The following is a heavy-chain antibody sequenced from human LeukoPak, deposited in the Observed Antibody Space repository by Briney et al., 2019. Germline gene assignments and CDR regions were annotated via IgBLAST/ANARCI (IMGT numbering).Heavy chain of an antibody. J-gene: IGHJ4*02. CDR3: ASDYGGNSGGGPVDY. V-gene: IGHV1-2*02. Sequence: ASVTVSCKASGYTFTGYYMHWVRQAPGQGLEWMGWINPNSGGTNYAQKFQGRVTMTRDTSISTAYMELSRLRSDDTAVYYCASDYGGNSGGGPVDYWGQGTLVTVSS. CDR2: INPNSGGT. D-gene: IGHD4-23*01. CDR1: GYTFTGYY.